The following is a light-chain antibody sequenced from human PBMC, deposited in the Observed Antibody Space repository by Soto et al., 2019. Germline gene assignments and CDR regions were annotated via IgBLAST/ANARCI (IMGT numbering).Light chain of an antibody. V-gene: IGKV3-11*01. CDR1: QSVSSF. J-gene: IGKJ1*01. Sequence: EIVLTQSPATLSLSPGERATLSCRASQSVSSFLAWYHQKTGQPPRRLLYYASNRAPGIPSRFSGSGSGTDFTLTISSLESEDFAVYYCQHRGNSLGTFGHGTKVDIK. CDR2: YAS. CDR3: QHRGNSLGT.